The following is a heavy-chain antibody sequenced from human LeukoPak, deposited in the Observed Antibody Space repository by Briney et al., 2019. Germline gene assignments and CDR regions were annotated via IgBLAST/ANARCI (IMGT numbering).Heavy chain of an antibody. Sequence: GESLKISCKGSGYSFTSYWIGWVRQMPGKGLEWMGIIYPGDSDTRYSPSFQGQVTISADKSISTAYLQWSSLKASDTAMCYCARHLTTVVTPVGFDYWGQGTLVTVSS. J-gene: IGHJ4*02. CDR2: IYPGDSDT. V-gene: IGHV5-51*01. CDR3: ARHLTTVVTPVGFDY. CDR1: GYSFTSYW. D-gene: IGHD4-23*01.